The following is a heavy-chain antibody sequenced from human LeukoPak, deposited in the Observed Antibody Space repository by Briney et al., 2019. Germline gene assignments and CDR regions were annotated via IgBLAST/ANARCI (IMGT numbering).Heavy chain of an antibody. CDR2: IYYSGST. CDR1: GGSISSYY. D-gene: IGHD3-22*01. J-gene: IGHJ4*02. Sequence: KSSETLSLTCTVSGGSISSYYWSWIRQPPGKGLEWIGYIYYSGSTSYNPSLKSRVTISVDTSKNQFSLKLSSVTAADTAVYYCARSDSSGYFDYWGQGTLVTVSS. V-gene: IGHV4-59*12. CDR3: ARSDSSGYFDY.